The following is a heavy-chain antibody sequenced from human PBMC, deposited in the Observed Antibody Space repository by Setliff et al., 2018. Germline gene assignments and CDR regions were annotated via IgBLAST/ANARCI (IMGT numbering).Heavy chain of an antibody. V-gene: IGHV3-33*01. D-gene: IGHD2-15*01. CDR2: IWYDGSNK. CDR3: ARGGNLIYYFDY. CDR1: GFTFSSYG. Sequence: PGGSLRLSCAASGFTFSSYGMHWVRQAPGKGLEWVAVIWYDGSNKYYADSVKGRFTISRDNSKNTLYLQMNSLRAEDTAVYYCARGGNLIYYFDYWGQGTLVTV. J-gene: IGHJ4*02.